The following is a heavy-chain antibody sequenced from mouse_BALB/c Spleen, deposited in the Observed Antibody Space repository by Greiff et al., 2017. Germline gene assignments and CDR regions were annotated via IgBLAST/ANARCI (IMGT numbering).Heavy chain of an antibody. Sequence: EVQRVESGGGLVQPGGSLKLSCAASGFTFSSYTMSWVRQTPEKRLEWVAYISNGGGSTYYPDTVKGRFTISRDNAKNTLYLQMSSLKSEDTAMYYCARRGSDGRYYAMDYWGQGTSVTVSS. J-gene: IGHJ4*01. D-gene: IGHD2-3*01. CDR2: ISNGGGST. CDR3: ARRGSDGRYYAMDY. CDR1: GFTFSSYT. V-gene: IGHV5-12-2*01.